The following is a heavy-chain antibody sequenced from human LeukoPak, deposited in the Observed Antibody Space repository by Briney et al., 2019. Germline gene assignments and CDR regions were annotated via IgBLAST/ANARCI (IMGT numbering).Heavy chain of an antibody. D-gene: IGHD6-13*01. J-gene: IGHJ4*02. CDR1: DGSISSYY. Sequence: SETLSLTCTVSDGSISSYYWSWIRQPPGKGLEWIGYIYYSGSTNYNPSVKSRVTISVDTSKNQFSLKLSSVTAADTAVYYCARRLGGMNPFYFWGQGTLVTVSS. V-gene: IGHV4-59*08. CDR2: IYYSGST. CDR3: ARRLGGMNPFYF.